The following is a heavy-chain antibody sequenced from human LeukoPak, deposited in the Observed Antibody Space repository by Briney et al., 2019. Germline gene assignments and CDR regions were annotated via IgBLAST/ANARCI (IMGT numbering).Heavy chain of an antibody. CDR3: ARGVVVVPAAMVYYYYGMDV. Sequence: SVKVSCKASGGTFSSYAISWVRQAPGLGLEWMGGIIPIFGTANYAQKFQGRVTITADESTSTAYMELSSLRSEDTAVYYCARGVVVVPAAMVYYYYGMDVWGQGTTVTVSS. CDR1: GGTFSSYA. D-gene: IGHD2-2*01. J-gene: IGHJ6*02. V-gene: IGHV1-69*13. CDR2: IIPIFGTA.